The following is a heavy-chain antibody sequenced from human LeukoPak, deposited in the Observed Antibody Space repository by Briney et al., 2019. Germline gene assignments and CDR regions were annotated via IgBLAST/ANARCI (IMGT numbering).Heavy chain of an antibody. J-gene: IGHJ4*02. D-gene: IGHD6-13*01. CDR3: AKDIGYSRNRALGY. CDR1: GFTFDDYA. Sequence: PGRSLRLSCAAPGFTFDDYAVHWVRQAPGKGLEWVSGISWNSGSIGYADSVKGRFTISRDNAKNSLYLQMNSLRAEDMALYYCAKDIGYSRNRALGYWGQGTLVTVSS. V-gene: IGHV3-9*03. CDR2: ISWNSGSI.